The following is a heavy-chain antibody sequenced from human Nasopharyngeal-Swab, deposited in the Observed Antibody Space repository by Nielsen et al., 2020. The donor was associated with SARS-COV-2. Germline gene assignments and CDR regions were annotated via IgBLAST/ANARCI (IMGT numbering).Heavy chain of an antibody. CDR2: ISYDGSHE. D-gene: IGHD4-11*01. Sequence: GGSLRLSCVASGFTFRNFAMHWVRQAPGKGLEWVGLISYDGSHENYADSVRGRFTFSRDNSKNTVYLQMDSLRVEDTAVYYCARGGDYSDYGGFDYFDYWGQGTLVTVSS. CDR3: ARGGDYSDYGGFDYFDY. V-gene: IGHV3-30*14. CDR1: GFTFRNFA. J-gene: IGHJ4*02.